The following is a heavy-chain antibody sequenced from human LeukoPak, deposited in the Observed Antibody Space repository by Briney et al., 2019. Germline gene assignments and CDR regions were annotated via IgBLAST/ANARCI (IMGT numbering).Heavy chain of an antibody. Sequence: SETLSLTCAVSGGSISSGGYSWSWIRQPPGKGLEWIGYIYHSGSTYYNPSLKSRVTISVDRSKNQFSLKLSSVTAADTAVYYCARAMGIKGDWNYGFGNWFDPWGQGTLVTVSS. CDR2: IYHSGST. J-gene: IGHJ5*02. CDR1: GGSISSGGYS. CDR3: ARAMGIKGDWNYGFGNWFDP. V-gene: IGHV4-30-2*01. D-gene: IGHD1-7*01.